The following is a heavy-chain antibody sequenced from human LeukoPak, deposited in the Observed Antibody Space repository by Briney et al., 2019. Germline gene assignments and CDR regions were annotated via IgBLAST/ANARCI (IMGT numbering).Heavy chain of an antibody. J-gene: IGHJ3*02. Sequence: EASVKVSCKASGYTFTSYAMNWVRQAPGQGLEWMGWISTNTGNPTYAQGFTGRFVFSLDTSVSTAYLQISSLKAEDTAVYYCARDSMIRAHDIWGQGTMVTVSS. CDR3: ARDSMIRAHDI. CDR2: ISTNTGNP. D-gene: IGHD3-22*01. CDR1: GYTFTSYA. V-gene: IGHV7-4-1*02.